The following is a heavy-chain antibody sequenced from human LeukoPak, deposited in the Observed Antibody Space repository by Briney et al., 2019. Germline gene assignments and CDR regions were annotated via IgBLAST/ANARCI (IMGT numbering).Heavy chain of an antibody. CDR3: VRHTGRYFQV. J-gene: IGHJ4*02. CDR1: GASMTNYY. D-gene: IGHD3-9*01. Sequence: PSETLSLTCTVSGASMTNYYWSWIRQPPGKGLEWIAYIYSDGSPQYNLSLRRRVIISIDTSQNRFSLRLSSVTAADTAVYYCVRHTGRYFQVWGQGTLVAVSS. CDR2: IYSDGSP. V-gene: IGHV4-59*08.